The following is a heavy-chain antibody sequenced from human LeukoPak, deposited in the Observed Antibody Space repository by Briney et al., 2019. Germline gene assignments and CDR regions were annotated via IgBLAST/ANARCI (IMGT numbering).Heavy chain of an antibody. CDR1: GFTFDDHA. CDR3: TKGLWFAAALTSFVY. J-gene: IGHJ4*02. V-gene: IGHV3-43D*03. D-gene: IGHD3-10*01. Sequence: PGGSLRLSCAASGFTFDDHAMHWVRQAPGKGLEWISLISRDGGTTYYADSVKGRFTISRDNSKNSVYLQMNSLRPEDTAIYYCTKGLWFAAALTSFVYWGQGTLVTVSS. CDR2: ISRDGGTT.